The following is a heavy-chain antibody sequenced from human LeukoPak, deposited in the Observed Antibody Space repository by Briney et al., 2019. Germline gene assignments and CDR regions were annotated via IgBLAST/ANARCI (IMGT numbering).Heavy chain of an antibody. V-gene: IGHV3-20*04. Sequence: GRSLRPSCAASGLTLGDYGMSWVRQGPGKGLEWVSGINWNGDSTGYADSVKGRFTISRDNAKNTLYLQMNSLRAEATALYYCARPGYSTDWGRFDPWGQETLVTVSS. CDR1: GLTLGDYG. CDR3: ARPGYSTDWGRFDP. CDR2: INWNGDST. J-gene: IGHJ5*02. D-gene: IGHD6-19*01.